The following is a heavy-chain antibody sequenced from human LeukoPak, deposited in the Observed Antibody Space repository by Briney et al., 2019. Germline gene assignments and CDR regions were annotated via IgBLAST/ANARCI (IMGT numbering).Heavy chain of an antibody. CDR2: IYDSGSA. D-gene: IGHD3-3*01. V-gene: IGHV4-59*11. Sequence: SETLSLTCTVSGVSINSHCWSWIRQPPGKGLEWIGFIYDSGSANYKSSLESRVTMTVDTSKNQFSLKLNSVTAADTAVYYCARVLQNYYHLDVWGKGTTVTVSS. CDR3: ARVLQNYYHLDV. J-gene: IGHJ6*03. CDR1: GVSINSHC.